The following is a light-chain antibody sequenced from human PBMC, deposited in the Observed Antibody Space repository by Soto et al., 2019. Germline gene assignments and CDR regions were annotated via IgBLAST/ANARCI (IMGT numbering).Light chain of an antibody. CDR2: DAS. CDR1: QDISSA. V-gene: IGKV1D-13*01. J-gene: IGKJ4*01. Sequence: IQLTQSPSSLSASVGDRVTITCRAGQDISSALAWYQQKPGKAPKLLLYDASSLDAGVPSRFSGSGSGTDFTLSITCLRPEDFATYYCQQFNDFPLTFGGGTKVQIK. CDR3: QQFNDFPLT.